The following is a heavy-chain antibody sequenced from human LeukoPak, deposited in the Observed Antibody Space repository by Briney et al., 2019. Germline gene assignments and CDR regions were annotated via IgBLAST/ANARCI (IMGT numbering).Heavy chain of an antibody. D-gene: IGHD4/OR15-4a*01. CDR2: NYPDDSEI. CDR1: GYTTARYC. V-gene: IGHV5-51*01. J-gene: IGHJ4*02. Sequence: EEPLNFPCHTSGYTTARYCTARLRQMPGKGLEWMGFNYPDDSEIRYSPSLKSRITISVDKSSNTSDLQWNSLKASDTAMYYCARLWWGGGWCQRYFDYWGQGTLVTVSS. CDR3: ARLWWGGGWCQRYFDY.